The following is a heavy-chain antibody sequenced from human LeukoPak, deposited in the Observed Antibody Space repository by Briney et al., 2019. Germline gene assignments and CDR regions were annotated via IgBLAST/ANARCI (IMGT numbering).Heavy chain of an antibody. Sequence: PGGSLRLSCAASGFTFSSYEMNWVRQAPGKGLEWVSYISSSGSTIYYADSVKGRFTISRDNAKTSLYLQMNSLRAEDTAVYYCARSPYVWGSYRPYYFDYWGQGTLVTVSS. J-gene: IGHJ4*02. CDR2: ISSSGSTI. D-gene: IGHD3-16*02. CDR3: ARSPYVWGSYRPYYFDY. CDR1: GFTFSSYE. V-gene: IGHV3-48*03.